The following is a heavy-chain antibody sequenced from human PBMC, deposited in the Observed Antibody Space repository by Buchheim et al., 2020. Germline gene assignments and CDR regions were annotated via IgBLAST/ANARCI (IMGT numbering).Heavy chain of an antibody. V-gene: IGHV4-34*01. CDR2: INHSGST. CDR1: GGSFSGYY. Sequence: QVQLQQWGAGLLKPSETLSLTCAVYGGSFSGYYWSWIRQPPGKGLEWIGEINHSGSTNYNPSLKSRVTISVDKSKNQLSLKLSSVTAADTAVYYCARGGITIFGASRDFDYWGQGTL. J-gene: IGHJ4*02. D-gene: IGHD3-3*01. CDR3: ARGGITIFGASRDFDY.